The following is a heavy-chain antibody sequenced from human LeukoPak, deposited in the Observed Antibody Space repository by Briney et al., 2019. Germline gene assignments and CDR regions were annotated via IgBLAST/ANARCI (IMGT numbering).Heavy chain of an antibody. Sequence: SGGSLRLSCAASGFTFSSYAMHWVRQAPGKGLEYVSAISSNGGSTYYANSVKGRFTISRDNAKNSLYLQMNSLRAEDTAVYYCARPYSSSGKTRDCAFDIWGQGTMVTVSS. J-gene: IGHJ3*02. CDR1: GFTFSSYA. CDR2: ISSNGGST. D-gene: IGHD6-6*01. V-gene: IGHV3-64*01. CDR3: ARPYSSSGKTRDCAFDI.